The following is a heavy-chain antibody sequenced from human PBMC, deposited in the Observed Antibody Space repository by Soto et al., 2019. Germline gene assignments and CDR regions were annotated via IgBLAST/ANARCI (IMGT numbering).Heavy chain of an antibody. J-gene: IGHJ6*02. D-gene: IGHD1-1*01. Sequence: ASVKVSCKASGYTFTGYYMHWVRQAPGQGLEWMGWINPNSGGTNYAQKFQGWVTMARDTSISTAYMELSRLRSDDTAVYYCARGQLYYYYGMDVWGQGTTVTVSS. V-gene: IGHV1-2*04. CDR1: GYTFTGYY. CDR2: INPNSGGT. CDR3: ARGQLYYYYGMDV.